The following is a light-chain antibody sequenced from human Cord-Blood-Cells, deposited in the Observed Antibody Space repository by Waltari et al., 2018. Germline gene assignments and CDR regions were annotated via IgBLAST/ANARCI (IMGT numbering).Light chain of an antibody. V-gene: IGKV2-28*01. Sequence: DIVMTQSPLSLPVTPGEPASTSCTSRQSLLHSNGYNYLDWYLQKPGQSPQLLIYLGSNRASGVPDRFSGSGSGTDFTLKISRVEAEDVGVYYCMQALQTPFTFGPGTKVDIK. J-gene: IGKJ3*01. CDR2: LGS. CDR1: QSLLHSNGYNY. CDR3: MQALQTPFT.